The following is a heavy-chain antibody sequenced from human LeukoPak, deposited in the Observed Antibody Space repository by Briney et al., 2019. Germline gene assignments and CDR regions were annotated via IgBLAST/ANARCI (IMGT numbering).Heavy chain of an antibody. CDR3: ARGDCSGGSCSSMDV. V-gene: IGHV3-13*04. CDR2: INTAGDT. CDR1: GFTFSTYD. J-gene: IGHJ6*02. D-gene: IGHD2-15*01. Sequence: GGSLRLSCAASGFTFSTYDMHWVRQATGKGLEWVSGINTAGDTYYPGSVKGRFTISREDAKNSFYLQMNSLRVGDTAVYYCARGDCSGGSCSSMDVWGHGTTVTVSS.